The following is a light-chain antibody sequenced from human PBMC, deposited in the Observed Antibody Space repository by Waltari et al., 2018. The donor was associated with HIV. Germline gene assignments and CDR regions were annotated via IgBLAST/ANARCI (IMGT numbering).Light chain of an antibody. CDR2: RNN. CDR1: SSNIGSNY. Sequence: QSVLTQPPSASGTPGQRVTISCSGSSSNIGSNYVYWYQQLPGTAPKLLIYRNNRRPSGVPDRFSGPKSGTSASLAISGLRSEDEADYYCAAWDDSLSGLVFGGGTKLTVL. CDR3: AAWDDSLSGLV. V-gene: IGLV1-47*01. J-gene: IGLJ3*02.